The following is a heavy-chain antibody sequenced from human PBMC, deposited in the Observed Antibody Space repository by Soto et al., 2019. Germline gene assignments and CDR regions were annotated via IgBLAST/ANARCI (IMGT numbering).Heavy chain of an antibody. V-gene: IGHV6-1*01. D-gene: IGHD2-8*01. J-gene: IGHJ5*01. CDR3: ARLIGNSWLDS. CDR1: GASVSTNDAT. CDR2: TYYRSKWYS. Sequence: QVQLQQSGPGLVKPSQTLSLTCAISGASVSTNDATWDWIRQSPSRGLEWLGRTYYRSKWYSDYAVSVKGRITINPDTTTTQLSLKLSSVYPDDTAMYYCARLIGNSWLDSWGQGTLVTVSS.